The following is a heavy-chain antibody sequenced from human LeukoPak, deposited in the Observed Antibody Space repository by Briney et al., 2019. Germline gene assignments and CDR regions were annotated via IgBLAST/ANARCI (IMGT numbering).Heavy chain of an antibody. CDR1: GYTLTELS. D-gene: IGHD2-15*01. CDR3: ATDVHLLRDY. V-gene: IGHV1-24*01. Sequence: GASVKVSCKVSGYTLTELSMHWVRQAPGKGLEWVGGFDPEDGETIYAQKFQGRVTMTEDTSTDTAYMDLSSLRSEDTAVYYCATDVHLLRDYWGQGTLVTVSS. CDR2: FDPEDGET. J-gene: IGHJ4*02.